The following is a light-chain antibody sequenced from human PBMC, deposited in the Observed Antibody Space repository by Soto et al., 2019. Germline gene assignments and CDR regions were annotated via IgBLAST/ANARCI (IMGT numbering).Light chain of an antibody. CDR2: DVS. V-gene: IGLV2-14*03. Sequence: QSALTQPASVSGSPGQSITISCTGTSSDVGAYNYVSWYQHHTGKAPKLMIYDVSNRPSGVSNLFSGSKSGSTSALTIFGLRAEDEAEYYGSSYGITPRVFGGGTKLTVL. CDR3: SSYGITPRV. CDR1: SSDVGAYNY. J-gene: IGLJ3*02.